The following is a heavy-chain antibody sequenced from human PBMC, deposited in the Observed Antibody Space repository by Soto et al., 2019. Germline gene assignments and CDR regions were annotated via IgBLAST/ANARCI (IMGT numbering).Heavy chain of an antibody. D-gene: IGHD3-22*01. J-gene: IGHJ3*02. Sequence: LSLTCTVSGGSISSGGYYWSWSRQHPGKVLEWIGYIYYSGSTYYNPSLKSRVTISVDTSKNQFSLKLSSVAAADTAVYYCARDSPGYYDSSGYYLGAFDIWGQGTMVTVSS. V-gene: IGHV4-31*03. CDR2: IYYSGST. CDR3: ARDSPGYYDSSGYYLGAFDI. CDR1: GGSISSGGYY.